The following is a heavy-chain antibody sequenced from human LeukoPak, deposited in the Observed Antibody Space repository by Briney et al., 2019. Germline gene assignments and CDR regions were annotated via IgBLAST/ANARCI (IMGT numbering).Heavy chain of an antibody. D-gene: IGHD3-3*01. CDR2: ISSSGSTI. V-gene: IGHV3-11*04. Sequence: GGSLRLSCAASGFTLSDYYMSWIRQAPGKGLEWGSYISSSGSTIYYEDSVKGRFTISRDNAKNSLYLKMNSLRAEDTAVYYCAREGSDFWSGARGAFDIWGQGTMVTVSS. J-gene: IGHJ3*02. CDR1: GFTLSDYY. CDR3: AREGSDFWSGARGAFDI.